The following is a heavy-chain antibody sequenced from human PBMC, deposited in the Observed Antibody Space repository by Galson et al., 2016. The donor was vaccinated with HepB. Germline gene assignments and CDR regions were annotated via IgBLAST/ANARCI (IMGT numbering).Heavy chain of an antibody. CDR2: IYPADSDT. CDR1: GYNFTSSW. D-gene: IGHD2-8*01. Sequence: QSGAEVKKPGESLRISCKDSGYNFTSSWIAWARQMPGKGLEWMGIIYPADSDTRYSPSFQGQVTISADKSVSTAYLQWSSLKASDTAIYYCARPRACTDGVCRIFEYWGQGTLVPVST. J-gene: IGHJ4*02. V-gene: IGHV5-51*01. CDR3: ARPRACTDGVCRIFEY.